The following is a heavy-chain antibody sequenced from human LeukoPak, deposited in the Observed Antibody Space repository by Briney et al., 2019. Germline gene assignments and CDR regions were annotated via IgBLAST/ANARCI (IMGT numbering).Heavy chain of an antibody. Sequence: SGGSLRLSCAASGFTFRGYAMHWVRQAPGKGLEWVAVISYDGSIKYYADSVKGRFTISRDNSKNTLYMQMNSLRAEDTAVYYCVKAGPFYFDSWGLGTLVTVSS. CDR3: VKAGPFYFDS. V-gene: IGHV3-30-3*01. J-gene: IGHJ4*02. CDR2: ISYDGSIK. CDR1: GFTFRGYA.